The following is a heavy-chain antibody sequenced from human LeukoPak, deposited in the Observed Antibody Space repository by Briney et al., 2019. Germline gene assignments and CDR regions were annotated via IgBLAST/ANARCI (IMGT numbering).Heavy chain of an antibody. Sequence: SETLSLTCTVSGGSTSGYYWSWIRQPPGKGLEWIGRVHSGDNSDSVPSLKSRLAISLDTSTNQFSLKLTSVTAADTAVYYCARGGAYSPSHDYFHQFMDVWGKGTSVIVSS. CDR3: ARGGAYSPSHDYFHQFMDV. CDR2: VHSGDNS. J-gene: IGHJ6*03. CDR1: GGSTSGYY. V-gene: IGHV4-4*07. D-gene: IGHD1-26*01.